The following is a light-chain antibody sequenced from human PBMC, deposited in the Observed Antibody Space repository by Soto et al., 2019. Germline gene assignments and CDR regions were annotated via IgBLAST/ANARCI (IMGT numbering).Light chain of an antibody. Sequence: DLQMTQSPSSVSASVGDRVIITCRASQGISSWLVWYQQKLGEAPKLLIFAASRLQSGVPSRFSGSGSGTDFTITISSLQHEDFGTYFCQQADSFPLTFGGGTKVEIK. CDR2: AAS. J-gene: IGKJ4*01. V-gene: IGKV1D-12*01. CDR1: QGISSW. CDR3: QQADSFPLT.